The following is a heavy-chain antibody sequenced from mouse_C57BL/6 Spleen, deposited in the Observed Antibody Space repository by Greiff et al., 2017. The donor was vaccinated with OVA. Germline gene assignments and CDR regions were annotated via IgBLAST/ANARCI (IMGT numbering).Heavy chain of an antibody. D-gene: IGHD2-4*01. J-gene: IGHJ2*01. V-gene: IGHV5-9*01. CDR1: GFTFSSYT. CDR2: ISGGGGNT. CDR3: ARLNDYDGFDY. Sequence: EVKLMESGGGLVKPGGSLKLSCAASGFTFSSYTMSWVRQTPEKRLEWVATISGGGGNTYYPDSVKGRFTISRDNAKNTLYLQMSSLRSEDTALYYCARLNDYDGFDYWGQGTTLTVSS.